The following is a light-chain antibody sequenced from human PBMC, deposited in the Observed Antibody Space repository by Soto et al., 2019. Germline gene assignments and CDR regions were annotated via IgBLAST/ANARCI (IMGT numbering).Light chain of an antibody. V-gene: IGKV3-20*01. CDR2: GAS. J-gene: IGKJ2*01. CDR3: QQYSRSPLLYT. Sequence: EIVLTQSPGTLSLSPGERATLSCRASQSVTNNFLAWYQQKPGQAPRLLIYGASTRAAGVPDRFSGSGSGTDFTLTITRLEPEDFAVYYCQQYSRSPLLYTFGQGTKLGVK. CDR1: QSVTNNF.